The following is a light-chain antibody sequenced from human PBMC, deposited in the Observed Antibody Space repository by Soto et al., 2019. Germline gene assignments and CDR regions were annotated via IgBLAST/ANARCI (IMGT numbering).Light chain of an antibody. CDR2: LNSDGSH. CDR3: QTWGTGIQV. CDR1: SGHSSYA. J-gene: IGLJ2*01. Sequence: QLVLTQSPSASASLGASVKLTCTLSSGHSSYAIAWHQQQPEKGPRYLVKLNSDGSHTKGDGIPYRFSGSSSGAERSLTISSLQCEDEADDYCQTWGTGIQVFGGGTKLTVL. V-gene: IGLV4-69*01.